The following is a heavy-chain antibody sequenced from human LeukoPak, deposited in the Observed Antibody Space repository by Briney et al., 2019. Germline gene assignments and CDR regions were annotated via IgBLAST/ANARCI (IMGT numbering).Heavy chain of an antibody. CDR1: GFTFSSYS. D-gene: IGHD3-10*01. CDR3: AREGRLLWFGELSDYYYGTDV. V-gene: IGHV3-21*01. CDR2: ISSSSSYI. Sequence: GGSLRLSCAASGFTFSSYSMNWVRQAPGKGLEWVSSISSSSSYIYYADSVKGRFTISRDNAKNSLYLQMNSLRAEDTAVYYCAREGRLLWFGELSDYYYGTDVWGQGTTVTVSS. J-gene: IGHJ6*02.